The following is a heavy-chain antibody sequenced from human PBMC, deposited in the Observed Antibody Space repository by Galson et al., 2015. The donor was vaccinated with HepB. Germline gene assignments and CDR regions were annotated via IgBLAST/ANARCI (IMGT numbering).Heavy chain of an antibody. CDR2: ISSNGGST. V-gene: IGHV3-64D*06. CDR3: VRRGVYYDFWSGYYDSYYFDY. D-gene: IGHD3-3*01. Sequence: SLRLSCAPSGFTFSSYAMHWVRQAPGKGLEYVSAISSNGGSTYYADSVKGRFTISRDNSKNTLYLQMSSLRAEDTAVYYCVRRGVYYDFWSGYYDSYYFDYWGQGTLVTVSS. CDR1: GFTFSSYA. J-gene: IGHJ4*02.